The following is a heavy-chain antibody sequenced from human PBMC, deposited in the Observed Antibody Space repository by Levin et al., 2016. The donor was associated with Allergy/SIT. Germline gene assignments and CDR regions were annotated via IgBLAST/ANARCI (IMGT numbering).Heavy chain of an antibody. D-gene: IGHD4/OR15-4a*01. CDR3: AKGEVYGDMDYNYGMDV. V-gene: IGHV3-30*18. CDR2: ISYDGNKQ. J-gene: IGHJ6*02. Sequence: GGSLRLSCAVSGFDFGSYGMHWVRQAPGKGLEWVAVISYDGNKQYYVEYVKGRFTISRDNSKNTMYLQMNSLRVEDTAVYYCAKGEVYGDMDYNYGMDVWGQGTTVTVSS. CDR1: GFDFGSYG.